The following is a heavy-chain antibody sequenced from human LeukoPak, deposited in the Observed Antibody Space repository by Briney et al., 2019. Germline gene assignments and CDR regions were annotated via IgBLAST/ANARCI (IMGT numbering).Heavy chain of an antibody. D-gene: IGHD4-17*01. CDR1: GFTFGDYA. CDR3: TRVRLRSYYYYGMDV. Sequence: AGGSLRLSCTASGFTFGDYAMSWFRQAPGKGLEWVGFIRSKAYGGTTEYAASVKGRFTISRDDSKSIAYLQMNSLKTEDTAVYYRTRVRLRSYYYYGMDVWGQGTTVTVSS. V-gene: IGHV3-49*03. CDR2: IRSKAYGGTT. J-gene: IGHJ6*02.